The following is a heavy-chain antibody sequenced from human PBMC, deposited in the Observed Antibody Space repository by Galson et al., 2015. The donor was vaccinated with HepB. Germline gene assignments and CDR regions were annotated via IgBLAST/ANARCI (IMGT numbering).Heavy chain of an antibody. CDR2: INDSGNEK. CDR1: GVNFNIQW. J-gene: IGHJ1*01. CDR3: ATLHFFCTNN. D-gene: IGHD2-2*01. V-gene: IGHV3-7*01. Sequence: SLRLSCAVSGVNFNIQWMTWVRQAPGKGLEWVANINDSGNEKYYVDSVKGRFTISRDNGANLVFLQMNSLGAEDTAVYYCATLHFFCTNNWGQGTLVTVSS.